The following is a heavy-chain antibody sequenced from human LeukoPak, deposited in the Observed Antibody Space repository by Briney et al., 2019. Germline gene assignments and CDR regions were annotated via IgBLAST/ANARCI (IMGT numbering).Heavy chain of an antibody. Sequence: GGSLRLSCAASGFTFSSYSMNWVRQAPGKGLEWVSSISSSSSYIYYADSVKGRFTISRDNAKNSLYLQMNSLRAEDTAVYYCARAPDSGGYYYSSWFDPWGQGTLVTVSS. CDR2: ISSSSSYI. V-gene: IGHV3-21*01. D-gene: IGHD3-22*01. J-gene: IGHJ5*02. CDR3: ARAPDSGGYYYSSWFDP. CDR1: GFTFSSYS.